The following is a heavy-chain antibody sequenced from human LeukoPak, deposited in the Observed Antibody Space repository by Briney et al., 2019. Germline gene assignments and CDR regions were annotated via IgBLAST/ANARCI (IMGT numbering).Heavy chain of an antibody. J-gene: IGHJ4*02. CDR2: IGSTI. CDR1: GFTFSDYY. V-gene: IGHV3-11*04. Sequence: PGGSLRLSCGASGFTFSDYYMSWIRQAPGKGLEWVSYIGSTIYYADSVKGRFTISRDNSKNTLYLQMNSLRAEDTAVYYCATGDNAAYWGQGTLVTVSS. CDR3: ATGDNAAY. D-gene: IGHD2-21*01.